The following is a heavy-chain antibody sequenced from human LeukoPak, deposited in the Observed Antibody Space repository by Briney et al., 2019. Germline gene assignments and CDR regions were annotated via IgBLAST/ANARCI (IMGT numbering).Heavy chain of an antibody. V-gene: IGHV4-59*08. Sequence: SETLSLTCTVSGGSISSYYWSWIRQPPGKGLEWIGYIYYSGSTNYNPSFKSRVTISVDTSKNQFSLKLSSVTAADTAVYYCARTPYYYEGYFDYWGQGTLVTVSS. J-gene: IGHJ4*02. CDR1: GGSISSYY. D-gene: IGHD3-22*01. CDR2: IYYSGST. CDR3: ARTPYYYEGYFDY.